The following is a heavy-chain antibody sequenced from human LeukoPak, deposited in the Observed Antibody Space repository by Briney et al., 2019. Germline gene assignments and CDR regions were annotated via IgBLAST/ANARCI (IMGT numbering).Heavy chain of an antibody. Sequence: NSSETLSLTCTVSGGSISTYYWGWIRQPPGKGLEWIGSIYYSGSTYYNPSLKSRVTISVDTSKNQFSLKLSSVTAADTAVYYCARSDSSGYYYYMDVWGKGTTVTVSS. CDR3: ARSDSSGYYYYMDV. J-gene: IGHJ6*03. CDR1: GGSISTYY. CDR2: IYYSGST. V-gene: IGHV4-39*07. D-gene: IGHD3-22*01.